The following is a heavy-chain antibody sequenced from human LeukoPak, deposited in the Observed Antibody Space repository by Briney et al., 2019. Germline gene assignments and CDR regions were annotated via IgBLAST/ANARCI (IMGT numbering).Heavy chain of an antibody. CDR1: GFTVSNKY. CDR3: ARVASRIAARPGTKFDY. V-gene: IGHV3-7*01. CDR2: IKQDGSEK. D-gene: IGHD6-6*01. Sequence: GGSLRLSCVASGFTVSNKYMSWVRQAPGKGLEWVANIKQDGSEKYYVDSVKGRFTISRDNAKNSLYLQMNSLRAEDTAVYYCARVASRIAARPGTKFDYWGQGTLVTVSS. J-gene: IGHJ4*02.